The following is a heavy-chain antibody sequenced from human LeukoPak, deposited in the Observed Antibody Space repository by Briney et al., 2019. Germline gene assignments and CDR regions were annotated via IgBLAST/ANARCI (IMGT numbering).Heavy chain of an antibody. CDR1: GYTFTGYY. D-gene: IGHD2-21*02. CDR2: INPNSGGT. J-gene: IGHJ3*02. Sequence: GASVKVSCKTSGYTFTGYYMHWVRQAPGQGLEWMGWINPNSGGTNYAQKFQGRVTITADKSTSTAYMELSSLRSEDTAVYYCANIVVMTAKGAFDIWGQGTMVTVSS. V-gene: IGHV1-2*02. CDR3: ANIVVMTAKGAFDI.